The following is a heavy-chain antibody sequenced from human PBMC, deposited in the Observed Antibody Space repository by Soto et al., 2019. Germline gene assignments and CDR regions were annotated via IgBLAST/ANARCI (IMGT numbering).Heavy chain of an antibody. CDR3: ARVTYNWNYYAFDI. V-gene: IGHV4-59*01. CDR1: GGSISSYY. D-gene: IGHD1-7*01. CDR2: IYYSGST. Sequence: SETLSLTCTVSGGSISSYYWSWIRQPPGKGLEWIGYIYYSGSTNYNPSLKSRVTLSVDTSKNQFSLKLSSVTASDMAVYYCARVTYNWNYYAFDIWGQGTMVTVSS. J-gene: IGHJ3*02.